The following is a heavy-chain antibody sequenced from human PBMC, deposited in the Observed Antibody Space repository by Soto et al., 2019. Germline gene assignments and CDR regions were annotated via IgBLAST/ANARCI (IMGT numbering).Heavy chain of an antibody. D-gene: IGHD2-2*01. Sequence: QVQLVQSGAEVKKPGSSVKVSCKASGGTFSSYAISWVRQAPGQGLEWMGGIIPIFGTANYAQKFQGRVTIPADESTSKDYMELSSLRSEDAAVYYCARHVPAAGYYYGMDVWGQGTTVTVSS. J-gene: IGHJ6*02. V-gene: IGHV1-69*12. CDR2: IIPIFGTA. CDR3: ARHVPAAGYYYGMDV. CDR1: GGTFSSYA.